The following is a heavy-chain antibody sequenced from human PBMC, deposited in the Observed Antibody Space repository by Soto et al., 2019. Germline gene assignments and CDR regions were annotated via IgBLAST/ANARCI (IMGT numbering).Heavy chain of an antibody. V-gene: IGHV3-23*01. D-gene: IGHD3-10*01. J-gene: IGHJ4*02. Sequence: EVQLLESGGGLVQPGGSLRLSCAASGFTFSSYAMSWVRQAPGKGLEWVSAISGSGGSTYYADSVKGRFTISRDNSKNTRYLQMNSLRAEDTAVYYCAQCDGSGSYSLYWGQGTLVTVSS. CDR3: AQCDGSGSYSLY. CDR2: ISGSGGST. CDR1: GFTFSSYA.